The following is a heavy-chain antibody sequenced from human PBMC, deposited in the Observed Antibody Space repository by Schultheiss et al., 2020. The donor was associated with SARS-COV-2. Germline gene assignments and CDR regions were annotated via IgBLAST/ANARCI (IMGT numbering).Heavy chain of an antibody. Sequence: GGSLRLSCAASGFTFSSYGMHWVRQAPGKGLEWVAVISYDGSNKYYADSVKGRFTISRDNSKNTLYLQMNSLRAEDTAVYYCAKEGYYYDSSGYYWGYYYYGMDVWGQGTTVTVSS. D-gene: IGHD3-22*01. V-gene: IGHV3-30*18. CDR1: GFTFSSYG. J-gene: IGHJ6*02. CDR3: AKEGYYYDSSGYYWGYYYYGMDV. CDR2: ISYDGSNK.